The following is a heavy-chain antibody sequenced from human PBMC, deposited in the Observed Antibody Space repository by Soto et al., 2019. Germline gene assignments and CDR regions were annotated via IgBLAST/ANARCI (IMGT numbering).Heavy chain of an antibody. J-gene: IGHJ6*02. CDR2: VTGSGDRT. CDR3: ARGPCSDGTWYGRADV. Sequence: EVQLLDSGGGLVQPGGSLRLSCAASGFSFSNHAMSWVRQAPGKGLEWVSSVTGSGDRTYYADSVKGRFTISRDNSKXXLSLQMSTVKVGDTAVYYCARGPCSDGTWYGRADVWGQGTTVTVSS. V-gene: IGHV3-23*01. D-gene: IGHD2-15*01. CDR1: GFSFSNHA.